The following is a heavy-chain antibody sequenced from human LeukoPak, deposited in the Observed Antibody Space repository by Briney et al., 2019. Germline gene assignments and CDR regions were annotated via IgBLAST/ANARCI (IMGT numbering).Heavy chain of an antibody. J-gene: IGHJ4*02. CDR3: ARVGAAAGTDY. D-gene: IGHD6-13*01. CDR2: IIPILGIA. V-gene: IGHV1-69*04. CDR1: GGTFSSYA. Sequence: SVKVSCKASGGTFSSYAISWVHQPPGQGLDWMGRIIPILGIANYAQKFQGRVTITADKSTSTAYMELSSLRSEDTAVYYCARVGAAAGTDYWGQGTLVTVSS.